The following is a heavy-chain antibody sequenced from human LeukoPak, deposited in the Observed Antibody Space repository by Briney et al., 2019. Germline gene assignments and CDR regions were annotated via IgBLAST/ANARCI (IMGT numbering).Heavy chain of an antibody. CDR2: INHSGST. Sequence: PSETLSLTCAVYGGSFSGYYWSWIRQPPGKGLEWFGEINHSGSTNYNPSLKSRVTISVDTSKNQFSLKLSSVTAADTAVYYCAGGGRDSSSWYRRDYFDYWGQGTLVTVSS. J-gene: IGHJ4*02. CDR1: GGSFSGYY. D-gene: IGHD6-13*01. V-gene: IGHV4-34*01. CDR3: AGGGRDSSSWYRRDYFDY.